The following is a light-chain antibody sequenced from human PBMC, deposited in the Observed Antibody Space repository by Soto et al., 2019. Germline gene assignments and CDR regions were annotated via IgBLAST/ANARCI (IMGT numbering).Light chain of an antibody. CDR2: NVS. V-gene: IGKV3-20*01. CDR1: HSVSSNY. Sequence: EIVLTQSPGTLSLSPGERATLSCRSSHSVSSNYLAWYQQKPGQAPRLLIYNVSSRATGIPDRFSGSRSGKDFTLTISRLEPVDFAVYYCQQYGISPTFGQGTKVEIK. J-gene: IGKJ1*01. CDR3: QQYGISPT.